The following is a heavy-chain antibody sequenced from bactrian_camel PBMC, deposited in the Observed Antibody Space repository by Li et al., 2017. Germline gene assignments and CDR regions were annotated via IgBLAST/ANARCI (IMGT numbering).Heavy chain of an antibody. CDR1: GSIVGANS. V-gene: IGHV3S1*01. CDR2: INSDGTMT. Sequence: HVQLVESGGGSVQAGGSLRLSCTASGSIVGANSVAWFRQVPGKGLEWVSAINSDGTMTYVKPAVKGRFTISRDNAENTLYLELNKLEIEDTAVYYCAKSMGYWG. J-gene: IGHJ7*01.